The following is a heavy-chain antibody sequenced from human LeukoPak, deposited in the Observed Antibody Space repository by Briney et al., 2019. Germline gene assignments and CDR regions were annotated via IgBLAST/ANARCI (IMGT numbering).Heavy chain of an antibody. D-gene: IGHD2-2*01. Sequence: GGSLRLSCAATGNYWMHWVRQAPGKGLVWVSHINSDGSWTSYADSVKGRFTISKDNAKNTVYLQMNNLRVEDTAVYYCVSFYETYWGRGTLVTVSS. CDR3: VSFYETY. CDR1: GNYW. V-gene: IGHV3-74*01. J-gene: IGHJ4*02. CDR2: INSDGSWT.